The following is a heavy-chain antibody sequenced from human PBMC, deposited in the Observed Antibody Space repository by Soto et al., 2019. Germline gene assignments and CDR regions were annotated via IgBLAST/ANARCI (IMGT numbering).Heavy chain of an antibody. CDR3: AKGAGTTYLDF. Sequence: RYLRLSFAVSGFPFRAYSMNWVLQAPGKGLELISYISSNSGTIYNADSVKGRFTISRDNSKNTLYLQMNSLRAEDTSVYYCAKGAGTTYLDFCGQGTLVTV. J-gene: IGHJ4*02. CDR2: ISSNSGTI. V-gene: IGHV3-48*01. CDR1: GFPFRAYS. D-gene: IGHD1-1*01.